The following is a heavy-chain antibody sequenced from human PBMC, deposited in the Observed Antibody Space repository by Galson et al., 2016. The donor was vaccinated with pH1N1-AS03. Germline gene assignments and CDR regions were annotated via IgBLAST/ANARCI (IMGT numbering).Heavy chain of an antibody. V-gene: IGHV5-51*01. CDR2: IHPIDSDA. Sequence: QSGAEVKKPGESLKISCKTSGYSFTNSWIAWVRQMPGKGLEWMGFIHPIDSDARYNPSFGGQVTISADKSINTAYLQWSSLKASDTAIYYCARHNEAATLSAPSDSWGQGTLVTVSS. CDR1: GYSFTNSW. CDR3: ARHNEAATLSAPSDS. J-gene: IGHJ4*02. D-gene: IGHD6-25*01.